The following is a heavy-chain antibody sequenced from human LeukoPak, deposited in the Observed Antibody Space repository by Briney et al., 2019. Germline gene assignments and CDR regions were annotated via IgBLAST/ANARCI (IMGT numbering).Heavy chain of an antibody. J-gene: IGHJ4*02. CDR2: ISYSSSTI. D-gene: IGHD6-19*01. Sequence: GGSLRLSCAASGFTFSSYSMNWVRQAPGKGLEWVSYISYSSSTIYYADSVKGRFTISRDNAKNSLYLQMNSLRVEDTAVYYCARRGAVAGTVDYWGQGTLVTVSS. CDR3: ARRGAVAGTVDY. V-gene: IGHV3-48*01. CDR1: GFTFSSYS.